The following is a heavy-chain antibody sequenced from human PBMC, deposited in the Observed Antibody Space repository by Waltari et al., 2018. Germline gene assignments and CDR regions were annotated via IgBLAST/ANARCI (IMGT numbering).Heavy chain of an antibody. D-gene: IGHD2-2*01. CDR3: AKDANRYCSSTSCYPFDY. Sequence: EVQLVESGGGLVQPGRSLRLSCAASGFTFDDYAMHWVRQAPGTGLEWVSGISWNSGSIGYADSVKGRFTISRDNAKNSLYLQMNSLRAEDTALYYCAKDANRYCSSTSCYPFDYWGQGTLVTVSS. CDR1: GFTFDDYA. J-gene: IGHJ4*02. V-gene: IGHV3-9*01. CDR2: ISWNSGSI.